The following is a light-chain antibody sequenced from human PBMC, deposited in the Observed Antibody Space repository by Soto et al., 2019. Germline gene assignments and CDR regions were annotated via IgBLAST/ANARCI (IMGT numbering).Light chain of an antibody. V-gene: IGKV3-15*01. J-gene: IGKJ5*01. Sequence: EIIMTQSPSTLSVSPGERATLSCRASQSVRSTLAWYQQKPGQAPRLLIYGASTRATGIPVRFSGSGSGTEFTLTISSLQSEDFAVYYCQQYNNWPITFGQGTRLEIK. CDR2: GAS. CDR3: QQYNNWPIT. CDR1: QSVRST.